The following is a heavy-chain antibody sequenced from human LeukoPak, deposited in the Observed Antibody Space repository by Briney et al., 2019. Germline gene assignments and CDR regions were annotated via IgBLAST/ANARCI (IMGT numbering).Heavy chain of an antibody. J-gene: IGHJ6*02. V-gene: IGHV3-48*04. CDR3: ARDFCSSTSCPDRYGMDV. CDR2: IDSRSGSI. Sequence: GGSLRLSCAASGFAFSSYSLNWVRQAPGKGLEWVSYIDSRSGSIYYADSVKGRFTISRDNAKNSLYLQMNSLRAEDTAVYYCARDFCSSTSCPDRYGMDVWGQGTTVTVSS. CDR1: GFAFSSYS. D-gene: IGHD2-2*01.